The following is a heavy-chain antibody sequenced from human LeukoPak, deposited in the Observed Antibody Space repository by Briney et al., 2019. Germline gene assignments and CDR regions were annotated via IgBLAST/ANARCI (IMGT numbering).Heavy chain of an antibody. CDR1: GGSISSGSYY. J-gene: IGHJ4*02. CDR2: IYTSGST. CDR3: AREGPIYSGYGYYFDY. D-gene: IGHD5-12*01. V-gene: IGHV4-61*02. Sequence: PSETLSLTCTVSGGSISSGSYYWSWIRQPAGKGLEWIGRIYTSGSTNYNPSLKSRVTISADTSKNQFSLKLSSVTAADTAVYYCAREGPIYSGYGYYFDYWGQGTLVTVSS.